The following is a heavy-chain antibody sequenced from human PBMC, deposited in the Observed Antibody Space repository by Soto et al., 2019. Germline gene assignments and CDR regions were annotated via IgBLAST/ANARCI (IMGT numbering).Heavy chain of an antibody. CDR3: AKGQVAATPYYLDY. CDR2: ISYAGRNT. V-gene: IGHV3-30*18. CDR1: GFTFSSDG. J-gene: IGHJ4*02. D-gene: IGHD2-15*01. Sequence: QVQLVESGGGVVQPGRSLRLSCAASGFTFSSDGMHWVRQAPGKGLVWVADISYAGRNTDYADSVKGRFNISRDNSKNTLYLQMNNLRAEDTAVYYCAKGQVAATPYYLDYWGQGTLVTVS.